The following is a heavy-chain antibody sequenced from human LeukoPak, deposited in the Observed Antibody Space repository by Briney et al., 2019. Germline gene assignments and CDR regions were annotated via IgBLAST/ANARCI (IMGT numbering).Heavy chain of an antibody. J-gene: IGHJ3*02. CDR3: ARPSSGPSGAFDI. V-gene: IGHV4-39*07. CDR2: IYYSGST. Sequence: SETLSLTCTVSGGSISSSSYYWGWIRQPPGKGLEWIGSIYYSGSTYYNPSLKSRVTISVDTSKNQFSLKLSSVTAADTAVYYCARPSSGPSGAFDIWGQGTMVTVSS. CDR1: GGSISSSSYY. D-gene: IGHD3-22*01.